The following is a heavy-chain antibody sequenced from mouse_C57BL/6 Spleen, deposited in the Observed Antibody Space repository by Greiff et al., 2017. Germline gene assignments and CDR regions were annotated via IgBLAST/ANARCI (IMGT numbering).Heavy chain of an antibody. CDR3: ARSDYYGSSPHWYFDV. V-gene: IGHV1-80*01. CDR2: IYPGDGDT. CDR1: GYAFSSYW. J-gene: IGHJ1*03. Sequence: QVQLQQSGAELVKPGASVKISCKASGYAFSSYWMNWVKQRPGKGLEWIGQIYPGDGDTNYNGKFKGKATLTADKSSSTAYMQLSSLTSEDSAVYFCARSDYYGSSPHWYFDVWGTGTTVTVSS. D-gene: IGHD1-1*01.